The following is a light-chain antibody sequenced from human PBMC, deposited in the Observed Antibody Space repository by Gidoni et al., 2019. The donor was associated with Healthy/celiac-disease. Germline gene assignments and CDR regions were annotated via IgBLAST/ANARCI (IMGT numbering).Light chain of an antibody. J-gene: IGKJ4*01. CDR2: AAS. CDR1: QSISSY. V-gene: IGKV1-39*01. Sequence: DIQMTQSPSSLSASVGDRVTITCRASQSISSYLNWYQQTPGKAPKLLIYAASSLQSGVPSRFSGSGSGTDVTLTISSLQPEDFATYYCQQSYSTPFTFGGGTKVEIK. CDR3: QQSYSTPFT.